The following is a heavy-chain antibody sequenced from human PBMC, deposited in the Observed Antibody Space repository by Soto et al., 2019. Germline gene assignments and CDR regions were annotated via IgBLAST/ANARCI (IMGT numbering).Heavy chain of an antibody. D-gene: IGHD4-17*01. Sequence: PSETLSLTCTVSGGSISSYYWSRIRQPPGKGLEWIGYIYYSGSTNYNPSLKSRVTISVDTSKNQFSLKLSSVTAADTAVYYCARMLGGDYESGWFDPWGQGTLVTVSS. CDR1: GGSISSYY. J-gene: IGHJ5*02. CDR2: IYYSGST. CDR3: ARMLGGDYESGWFDP. V-gene: IGHV4-59*01.